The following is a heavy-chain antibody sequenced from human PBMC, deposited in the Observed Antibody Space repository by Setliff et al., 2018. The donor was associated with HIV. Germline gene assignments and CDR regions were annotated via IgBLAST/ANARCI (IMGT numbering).Heavy chain of an antibody. CDR3: ARDAQRWLQFSYFDY. V-gene: IGHV1-46*01. D-gene: IGHD5-12*01. Sequence: ASVKVSCKASGYTFTSYYMHWVRQAPGQGLEWMGIINPSGGSTSYAQKFQGRVTMTRDTSTSTAYMELSSLRSEDTAVYYCARDAQRWLQFSYFDYWGQGTLVTVSS. CDR1: GYTFTSYY. J-gene: IGHJ4*02. CDR2: INPSGGST.